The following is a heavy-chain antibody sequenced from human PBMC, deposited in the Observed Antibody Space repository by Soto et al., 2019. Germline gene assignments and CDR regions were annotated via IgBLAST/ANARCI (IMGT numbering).Heavy chain of an antibody. V-gene: IGHV4-34*01. D-gene: IGHD3-3*01. J-gene: IGHJ6*02. Sequence: PSETLSLTCAVYGGSFSGYYWSWIRQPPGKGLEWIGEINHSGSTNYNPSLKSRVTISVDTSKNQFSLKLSSVTAAGTAVYYCARGLGYYDFWSGPPYYYGMDVWGQGTTVTVSS. CDR3: ARGLGYYDFWSGPPYYYGMDV. CDR2: INHSGST. CDR1: GGSFSGYY.